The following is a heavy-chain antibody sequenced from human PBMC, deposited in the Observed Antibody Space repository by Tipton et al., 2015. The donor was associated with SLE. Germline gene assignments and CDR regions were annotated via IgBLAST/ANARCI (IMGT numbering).Heavy chain of an antibody. CDR3: TGSYRAFDT. D-gene: IGHD3-10*01. Sequence: SLRLSCTTSAFTFSNFGMNWVRQAPGKGLEWVGRIKRAIDGGPTDYAAPVKGRVTISRDDSKNTLFLQMNSLKAEDTAVYYCTGSYRAFDTWGQGTMVTVSS. V-gene: IGHV3-15*07. J-gene: IGHJ3*02. CDR2: IKRAIDGGPT. CDR1: AFTFSNFG.